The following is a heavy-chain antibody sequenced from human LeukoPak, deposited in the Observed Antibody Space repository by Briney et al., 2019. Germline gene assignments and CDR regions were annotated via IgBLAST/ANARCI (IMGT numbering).Heavy chain of an antibody. CDR3: ARVGRGWELDY. CDR2: ISSGGSTI. D-gene: IGHD6-19*01. CDR1: GFTFSDYY. J-gene: IGHJ4*02. Sequence: GWSLRLSCAASGFTFSDYYMSWIRQAPGTGLECVSYISSGGSTIYYADSVKGRFTISRDNAKNSLYLQMNSLRAEDTAVYYCARVGRGWELDYWGQGTLVTVSS. V-gene: IGHV3-11*04.